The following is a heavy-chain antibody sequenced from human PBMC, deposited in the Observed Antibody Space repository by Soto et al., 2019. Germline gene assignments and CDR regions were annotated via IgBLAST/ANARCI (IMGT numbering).Heavy chain of an antibody. Sequence: SETLSLTCAVYGGSFSGYYWSWIRQPPGKGLEWIGEINHSGSTNYNPSLKSRVTISVDTSKNQFSLKLSSVTAADTAVYYCARARRTYYYDSSGYYYVGYWGQGTLVT. V-gene: IGHV4-34*01. CDR3: ARARRTYYYDSSGYYYVGY. CDR2: INHSGST. D-gene: IGHD3-22*01. J-gene: IGHJ4*02. CDR1: GGSFSGYY.